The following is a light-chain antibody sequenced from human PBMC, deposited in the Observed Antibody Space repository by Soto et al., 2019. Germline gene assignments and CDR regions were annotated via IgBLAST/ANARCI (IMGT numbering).Light chain of an antibody. Sequence: QSVLTQPPSASGTPGQRVTISCSGSSSNIGRNTVNWYQQLPGTAPTLLIYSNNERPSGVPDRFSGSNSGTSASLAISGLQSEDEADYYCAAWDDSLNGWVFGGGTQLTVL. V-gene: IGLV1-44*01. J-gene: IGLJ3*02. CDR1: SSNIGRNT. CDR2: SNN. CDR3: AAWDDSLNGWV.